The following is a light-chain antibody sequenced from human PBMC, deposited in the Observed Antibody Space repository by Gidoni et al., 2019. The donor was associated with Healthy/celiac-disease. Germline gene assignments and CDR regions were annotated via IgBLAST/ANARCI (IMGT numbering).Light chain of an antibody. J-gene: IGKJ4*01. CDR2: EAS. CDR1: QDSSNY. Sequence: IQMTPSPSSLSPSVGDRVTITCQASQDSSNYLNWYQQKPGKAPKLLIYEASNLETGVPSRFSGSGSGTDFTFTISSLQPEDIATYYCQQYDNLPLTFGGGTKVEIK. CDR3: QQYDNLPLT. V-gene: IGKV1-33*01.